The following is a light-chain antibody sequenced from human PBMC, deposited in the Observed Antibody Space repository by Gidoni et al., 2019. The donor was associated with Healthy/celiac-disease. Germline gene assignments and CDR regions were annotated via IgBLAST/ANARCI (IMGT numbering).Light chain of an antibody. Sequence: QSVLTQPPSASGTPGQRVTISCSGSSSNIGSNTVNWYQQLPGTAPKLLLYSNNQRPSGVPDRFSGSKSGTSASLAISGLQSEDEADYYCAAWDDSLNVLFGGGTKLTV. CDR1: SSNIGSNT. CDR2: SNN. V-gene: IGLV1-44*01. CDR3: AAWDDSLNVL. J-gene: IGLJ2*01.